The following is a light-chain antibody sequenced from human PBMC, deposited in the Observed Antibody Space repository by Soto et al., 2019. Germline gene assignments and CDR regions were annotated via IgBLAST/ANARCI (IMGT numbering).Light chain of an antibody. CDR3: QPFHNYPVS. CDR1: QGISNA. J-gene: IGKJ4*01. CDR2: EAS. Sequence: ALQLTQSPSSLSASVGDRVTITCRASQGISNALAWYQQKPGEAPKLLIDEASNLENGVPSRFSGSGSGTDFSLTIDGLQPEDFANDYCQPFHNYPVSFGGGTKVEIK. V-gene: IGKV1D-13*01.